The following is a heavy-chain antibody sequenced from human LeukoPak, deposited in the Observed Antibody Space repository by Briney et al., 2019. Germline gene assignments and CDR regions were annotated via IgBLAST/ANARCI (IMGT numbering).Heavy chain of an antibody. J-gene: IGHJ4*02. Sequence: PSETLSLTCTVSGXSISSSSYYWGWIRQPPGKGLESIASIYYSGSTYYNPSLKSRVTISVDTSKNQFSLKLSSVTAADTAVYYCARLYSSGWEFDYWGQGTLVTVSS. CDR3: ARLYSSGWEFDY. V-gene: IGHV4-39*01. CDR1: GXSISSSSYY. D-gene: IGHD6-19*01. CDR2: IYYSGST.